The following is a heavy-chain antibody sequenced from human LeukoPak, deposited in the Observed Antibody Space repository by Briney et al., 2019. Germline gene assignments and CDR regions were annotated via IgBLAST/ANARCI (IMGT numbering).Heavy chain of an antibody. CDR1: GGSISSYY. D-gene: IGHD1-26*01. CDR3: ARLRGALVAFDI. J-gene: IGHJ3*02. Sequence: PSETLSLTCTVSGGSISSYYWSWTRQPPGKGLEWIGYIYYSGSTNYNPSLKSRVTISVDTSKNQFSLKLSSVTAADTAVYYCARLRGALVAFDIWGQGTMVTVSS. CDR2: IYYSGST. V-gene: IGHV4-59*08.